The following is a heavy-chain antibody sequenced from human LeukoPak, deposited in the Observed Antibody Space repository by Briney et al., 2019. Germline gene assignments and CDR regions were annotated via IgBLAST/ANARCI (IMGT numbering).Heavy chain of an antibody. D-gene: IGHD3-3*01. J-gene: IGHJ2*01. CDR2: ISSNGGST. CDR3: ARATSPYYDFWSGYYSGRWYFDL. CDR1: GFIIRSYA. V-gene: IGHV3-64*01. Sequence: VSLRLSCAASGFIIRSYARRWVRQAPGKGLEYVSTISSNGGSTSYANSVKGRFTISRDNSKNTLYLQMNSLRAEDTAVYYCARATSPYYDFWSGYYSGRWYFDLWGRGTLVTVSS.